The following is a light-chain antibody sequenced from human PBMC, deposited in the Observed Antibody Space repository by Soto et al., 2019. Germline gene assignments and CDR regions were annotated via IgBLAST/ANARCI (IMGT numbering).Light chain of an antibody. CDR3: FSYTSSGTYV. J-gene: IGLJ1*01. V-gene: IGLV2-14*01. Sequence: SVLTQPASVSGSPGHSITISCTGTSSDVGNYKYVSWYQQHPGEAPKLMIYEVSNRPSGVSNRFSGSKSGNTASLTISGLQAEDETDYYCFSYTSSGTYVFGTGTKVTVL. CDR1: SSDVGNYKY. CDR2: EVS.